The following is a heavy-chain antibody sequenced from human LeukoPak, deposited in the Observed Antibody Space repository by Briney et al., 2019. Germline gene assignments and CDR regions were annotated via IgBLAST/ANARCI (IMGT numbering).Heavy chain of an antibody. CDR1: GFTFSSYG. V-gene: IGHV3-64D*09. J-gene: IGHJ4*02. D-gene: IGHD1-26*01. CDR3: AKSGTWADFDS. CDR2: ISNKGGST. Sequence: GGSLRLSCSASGFTFSSYGMHWVRQAPGKGLEYVSGISNKGGSTYYADSVKGRFTISRDNSKNTLHLQMSSLRADDTAVYYCAKSGTWADFDSWGQGTLVTVSS.